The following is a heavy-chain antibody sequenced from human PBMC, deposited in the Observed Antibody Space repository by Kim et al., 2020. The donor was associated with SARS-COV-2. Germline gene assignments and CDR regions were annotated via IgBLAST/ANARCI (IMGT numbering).Heavy chain of an antibody. CDR1: GFTFSSYG. J-gene: IGHJ4*02. CDR2: ISGITGRS. CDR3: AKILGVSATGGFDH. Sequence: GGSLRLSCAASGFTFSSYGLCWVRQAPGKGLEWVGGISGITGRSYNAESVRGRFKIPRDNYKNTLYLQMDVMSAEETAEYYSAKILGVSATGGFDHCGQG. V-gene: IGHV3-23*01. D-gene: IGHD3-3*01.